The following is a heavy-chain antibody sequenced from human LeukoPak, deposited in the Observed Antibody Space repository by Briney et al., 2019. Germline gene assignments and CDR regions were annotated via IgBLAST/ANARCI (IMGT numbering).Heavy chain of an antibody. CDR2: ISAYNGNT. Sequence: ASVKVSCKASGYTFTSYGISWVRQAPGQGHEWMGWISAYNGNTNYAQKFQGRVTITADESTSTAYMELSSLRSEDTAVYYCARGRYYGSGSYPFVMGYWGQGTLVTVSS. V-gene: IGHV1-18*01. CDR3: ARGRYYGSGSYPFVMGY. J-gene: IGHJ4*02. D-gene: IGHD3-10*01. CDR1: GYTFTSYG.